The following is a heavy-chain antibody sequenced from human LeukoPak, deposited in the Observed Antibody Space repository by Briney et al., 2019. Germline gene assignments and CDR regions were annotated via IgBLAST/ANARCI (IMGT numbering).Heavy chain of an antibody. D-gene: IGHD3-10*01. CDR3: AYGGSGSYYKFLGFDY. CDR2: INPNSGGT. CDR1: GYTFTGYY. J-gene: IGHJ4*02. V-gene: IGHV1-2*02. Sequence: ASVKVSCKASGYTFTGYYMHWVRQAPGQGLEWMGWINPNSGGTNYAQKFQGRVTMTRDTSISTAYMELSRLRSDDTAMYYCAYGGSGSYYKFLGFDYWGQGTLVTVSS.